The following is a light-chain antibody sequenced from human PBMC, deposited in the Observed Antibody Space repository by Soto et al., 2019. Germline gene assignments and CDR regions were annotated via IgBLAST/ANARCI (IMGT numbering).Light chain of an antibody. CDR3: QQRSNWPFFT. CDR1: QSVSRS. Sequence: EIVLTQSPATLSLSPGERATLSCRASQSVSRSLAWYQQKPGQAPRLLIYDASNRATGIPARFSGSGSGTDFTLTISSLEPEDFAVYYCQQRSNWPFFTFGPGTKVDIK. J-gene: IGKJ3*01. CDR2: DAS. V-gene: IGKV3-11*01.